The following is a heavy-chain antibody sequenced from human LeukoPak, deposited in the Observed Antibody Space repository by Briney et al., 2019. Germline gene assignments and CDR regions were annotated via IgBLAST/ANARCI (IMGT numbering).Heavy chain of an antibody. CDR3: ARVIAAAGVDY. CDR1: GFTFSNFL. Sequence: GGSLRLSCAASGFTFSNFLMTWVRQAPGKGPEWVSAISGSGGDTYYADSVKGRFTISRDNSKNTLYLQMNSLRAEDTAVYYCARVIAAAGVDYWGQGTLVTVSS. CDR2: ISGSGGDT. D-gene: IGHD6-13*01. V-gene: IGHV3-23*01. J-gene: IGHJ4*02.